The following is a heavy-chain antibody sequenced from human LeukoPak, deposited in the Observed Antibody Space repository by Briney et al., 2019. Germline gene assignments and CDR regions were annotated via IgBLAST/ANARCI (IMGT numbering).Heavy chain of an antibody. J-gene: IGHJ4*02. D-gene: IGHD1-26*01. CDR3: TREVSGSLYFDY. V-gene: IGHV3-23*01. CDR2: ISGSGGST. CDR1: GFTFSSYA. Sequence: GGSLRLSCAASGFTFSSYAMSWVRQAPGKGLEWVSAISGSGGSTYYADSVKGRFTISRDNAKNTLYLQMNSLRAEDTAVYYCTREVSGSLYFDYWGQGTLVTVSS.